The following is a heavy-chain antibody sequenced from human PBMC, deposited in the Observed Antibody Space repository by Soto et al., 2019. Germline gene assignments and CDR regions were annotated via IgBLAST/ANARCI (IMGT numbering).Heavy chain of an antibody. CDR2: IKSKALGGTT. Sequence: PGGSLRLSCAGSGFVFSNAWINWVRQAPGKGLEWVGRIKSKALGGTTDFAAPVRGRFAITRDDSINMAYMQMNSLNTEDTAVYYCTTDSYSTMIEVRFDYWGHGTPVTVSS. D-gene: IGHD3-22*01. CDR3: TTDSYSTMIEVRFDY. CDR1: GFVFSNAW. V-gene: IGHV3-15*07. J-gene: IGHJ4*01.